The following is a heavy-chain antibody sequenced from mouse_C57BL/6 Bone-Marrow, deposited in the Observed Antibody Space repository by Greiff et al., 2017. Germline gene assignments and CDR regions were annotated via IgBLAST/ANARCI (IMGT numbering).Heavy chain of an antibody. CDR2: ISSGGSYT. D-gene: IGHD3-3*01. CDR3: ARQGAEAY. V-gene: IGHV5-6*01. J-gene: IGHJ3*01. Sequence: EVQLVESGGDLVKPGGSLKLSCAASGFTFSSYGMSWVRQTPDKRLEWVATISSGGSYTYYPDSVKGRFPLSRDNAYNTLYLQMSSQESEDAAMYYCARQGAEAYWGQGTLVTVSA. CDR1: GFTFSSYG.